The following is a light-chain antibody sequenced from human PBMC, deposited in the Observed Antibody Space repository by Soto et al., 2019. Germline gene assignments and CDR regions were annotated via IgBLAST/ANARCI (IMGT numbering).Light chain of an antibody. CDR2: LGS. J-gene: IGKJ1*01. CDR1: QSLLHSNGYNY. Sequence: DIVMTQSPLSLPVTPGEPASISCRSSQSLLHSNGYNYLDWYLQKPGQSPQLLIYLGSNRASGVPDRFSGIVSGTDFTLKITRVEAEDFGVYYCMQALQTPWTFGQGTKVEIK. CDR3: MQALQTPWT. V-gene: IGKV2-28*01.